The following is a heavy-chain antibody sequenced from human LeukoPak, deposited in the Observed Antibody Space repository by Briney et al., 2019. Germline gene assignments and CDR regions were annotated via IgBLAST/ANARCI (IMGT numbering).Heavy chain of an antibody. CDR3: ARGGWNYVRFYFDY. CDR2: INPNSGGT. CDR1: GYTFTGYY. D-gene: IGHD1-7*01. V-gene: IGHV1-2*02. J-gene: IGHJ4*02. Sequence: ASVKVSCKASGYTFTGYYMHWVRQAPGQGLEWMGWINPNSGGTNYAQKFQGRVTMTRDTSISTAYMELSRLRSDDTAVDYCARGGWNYVRFYFDYWGQGTLVTVSS.